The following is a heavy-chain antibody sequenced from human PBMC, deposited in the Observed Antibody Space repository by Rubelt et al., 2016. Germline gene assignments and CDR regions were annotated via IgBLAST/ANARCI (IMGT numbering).Heavy chain of an antibody. CDR2: IYYSGST. V-gene: IGHV4-39*01. CDR3: SPGTDDFVY. CDR1: GVSISSRGYY. J-gene: IGHJ4*02. Sequence: QLQLQESGPGMVKPSETLSLTCTVSGVSISSRGYYWGWIRQPPGKGLEWIGSIYYSGSTYYSPSLKRRVSISEDTSKNQFSLKLNSLSAADTAVYYCSPGTDDFVYWGRVTLVTGSS. D-gene: IGHD1-26*01.